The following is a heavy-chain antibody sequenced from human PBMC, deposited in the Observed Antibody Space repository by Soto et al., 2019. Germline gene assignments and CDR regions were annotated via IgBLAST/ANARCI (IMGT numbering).Heavy chain of an antibody. CDR3: GRSTLCTNGVCLDYCMDV. CDR1: GYSFTSYW. D-gene: IGHD2-8*01. CDR2: IDPSDSYT. J-gene: IGHJ6*02. Sequence: GESLKISCKGSGYSFTSYWISWVRQMPGKGLEWMGRIDPSDSYTNYSPSFQGHVTISADKSISTAYLQWSSLKASDTAMYYCGRSTLCTNGVCLDYCMDVWGQGTTVTVSS. V-gene: IGHV5-10-1*01.